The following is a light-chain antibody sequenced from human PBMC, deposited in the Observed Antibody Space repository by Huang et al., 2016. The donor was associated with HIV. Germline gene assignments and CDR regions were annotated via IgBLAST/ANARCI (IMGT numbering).Light chain of an antibody. CDR2: DAS. CDR3: QQSYSALIT. J-gene: IGKJ5*01. V-gene: IGKV1-39*01. CDR1: QAIGTY. Sequence: IQLTQSPTSLSASVGDRVAIACRASQAIGTYLNWFQQKPGRAPKLLISDASSLHAGLPSRFIGSGSGTEFTLTIRGLQFDDFATYFCQQSYSALITFGQGTRLEIK.